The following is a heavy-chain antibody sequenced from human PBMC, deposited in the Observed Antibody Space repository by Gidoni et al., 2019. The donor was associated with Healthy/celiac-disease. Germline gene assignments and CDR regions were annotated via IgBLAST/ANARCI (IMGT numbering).Heavy chain of an antibody. CDR1: GCTFSIYA. J-gene: IGHJ4*02. Sequence: EVQLLEAGGGLVQPGGSLRLSCAASGCTFSIYAMSWVRQAPGKGLEWVSAISGSGGSTYYADSVKGRFTISRDNSKNTLYLQMNSLRAEDTAVYYCAKDSGYDTEDDYWGQGTLVTVSS. CDR2: ISGSGGST. D-gene: IGHD5-12*01. V-gene: IGHV3-23*01. CDR3: AKDSGYDTEDDY.